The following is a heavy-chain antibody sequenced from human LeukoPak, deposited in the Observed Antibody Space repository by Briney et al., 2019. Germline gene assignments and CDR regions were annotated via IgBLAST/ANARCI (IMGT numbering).Heavy chain of an antibody. V-gene: IGHV4-34*01. CDR3: ARHSKYYYDSSGSYVGYFQH. CDR2: INHSGST. J-gene: IGHJ1*01. Sequence: SETLSLTCAAYGGSFSGYYWSWIRQPPGKGLEWIGEINHSGSTNYNPSLKSRVTISVDTSKNQFSLKLSSVTAADTAVYYCARHSKYYYDSSGSYVGYFQHWGQGTLVTVSS. D-gene: IGHD3-22*01. CDR1: GGSFSGYY.